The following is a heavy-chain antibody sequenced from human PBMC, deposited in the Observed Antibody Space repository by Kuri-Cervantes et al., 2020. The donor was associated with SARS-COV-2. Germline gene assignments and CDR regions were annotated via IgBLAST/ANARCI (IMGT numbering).Heavy chain of an antibody. CDR2: ISSNSGAT. D-gene: IGHD3-3*01. V-gene: IGHV1-2*02. CDR1: GYIFSDYY. CDR3: ARAPLWHACWIAYLPFDS. Sequence: AALQMSCKASGYIFSDYYIHSVSQDPGQVPEWLGWISSNSGATNYAPYFKGGVTMTRDTSISTVYVEMNRLTSGDTAVFYCARAPLWHACWIAYLPFDSWGQGTLVTVSS. J-gene: IGHJ4*02.